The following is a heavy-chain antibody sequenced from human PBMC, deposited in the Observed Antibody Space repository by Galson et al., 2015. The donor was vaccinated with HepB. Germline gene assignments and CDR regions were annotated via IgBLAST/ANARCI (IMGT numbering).Heavy chain of an antibody. V-gene: IGHV3-7*01. CDR1: GFTFTDFW. CDR2: IKQDGSAS. J-gene: IGHJ4*02. CDR3: ARGLTRADY. D-gene: IGHD3-10*01. Sequence: SLRLSCAASGFTFTDFWMTWVRQAPGKGLEWVANIKQDGSASYYVDSVKGRFTISRDNAKNSLYLQMNSLRAEDTAVYFCARGLTRADYWGQGTLVTVSS.